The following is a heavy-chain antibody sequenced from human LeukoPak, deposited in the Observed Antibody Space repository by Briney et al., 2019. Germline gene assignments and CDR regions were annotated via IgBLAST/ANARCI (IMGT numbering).Heavy chain of an antibody. V-gene: IGHV1-46*01. CDR2: INPSGGST. J-gene: IGHJ5*02. CDR3: ASVSRPPYYYDSSGYYPGGFDP. Sequence: ASVKVSCKASGYTFTSYYMHWVRQAPGQGLEWMGIINPSGGSTSYAQKFQGRVTITRDTSTSTVYMELSSLRSEDTAVYYCASVSRPPYYYDSSGYYPGGFDPWGQGTLVTVSS. CDR1: GYTFTSYY. D-gene: IGHD3-22*01.